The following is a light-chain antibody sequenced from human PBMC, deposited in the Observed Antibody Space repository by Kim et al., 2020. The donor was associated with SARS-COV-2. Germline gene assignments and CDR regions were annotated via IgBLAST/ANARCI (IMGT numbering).Light chain of an antibody. Sequence: GQNVTISCSGSSSNSGNNYVSWYQQRPGAAPKLLIFDNNERPSGIPDRFSGSKSGTSATLGITGLQTGDEADYYCGTWDSSLSAAVFGGGTQLTVL. J-gene: IGLJ7*01. CDR3: GTWDSSLSAAV. CDR1: SSNSGNNY. V-gene: IGLV1-51*01. CDR2: DNN.